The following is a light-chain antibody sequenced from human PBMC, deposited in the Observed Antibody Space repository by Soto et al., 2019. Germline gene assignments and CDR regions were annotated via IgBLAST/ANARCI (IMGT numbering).Light chain of an antibody. CDR1: QSVSRN. CDR2: DAS. CDR3: QQRSNWAT. V-gene: IGKV3-11*01. J-gene: IGKJ3*01. Sequence: EIVLTQSPDTLSLSPGESATLSFRASQSVSRNLAWYQQKPGQAPRLLIYDASNRATGIPARFSGSGSVTDFTLTISSLEPEDFAVYYWQQRSNWATFGPGTKVDI.